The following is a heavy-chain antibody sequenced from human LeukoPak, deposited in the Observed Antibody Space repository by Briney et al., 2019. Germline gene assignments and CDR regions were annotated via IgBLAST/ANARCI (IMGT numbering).Heavy chain of an antibody. J-gene: IGHJ4*02. Sequence: ASVKVSCKAFGYTFTAYYVHWVRQAPGQGLEWMGWINPNSGGTNYAQEFQGRVTMTRDTSISTAYMELSSLRSDDTAVYYCARGDHYDVLTGFQTPSHLSDYWGQGTLVTVSS. V-gene: IGHV1-2*02. CDR2: INPNSGGT. D-gene: IGHD3-9*01. CDR3: ARGDHYDVLTGFQTPSHLSDY. CDR1: GYTFTAYY.